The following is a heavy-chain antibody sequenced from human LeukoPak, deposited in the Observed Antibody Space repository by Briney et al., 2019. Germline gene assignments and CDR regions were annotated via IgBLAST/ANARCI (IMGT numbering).Heavy chain of an antibody. V-gene: IGHV4-30-4*01. D-gene: IGHD6-19*01. Sequence: SETLSLTCTVSGGSISSGDYYWSWIRQPPGKGLEWIGYTYYSGSTYYNPSLKSRVTISVDTSKNQFSLKLSSVTAADTAVYYCARDSSGWPYYFDYWGQGTLVTVSS. CDR3: ARDSSGWPYYFDY. CDR1: GGSISSGDYY. J-gene: IGHJ4*02. CDR2: TYYSGST.